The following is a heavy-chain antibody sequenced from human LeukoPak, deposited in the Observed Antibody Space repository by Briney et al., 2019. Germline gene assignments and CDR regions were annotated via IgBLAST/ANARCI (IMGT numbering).Heavy chain of an antibody. V-gene: IGHV4-59*01. CDR1: GGSISSYY. Sequence: SETLSLTCTVSGGSISSYYWSWIRQPPGKGLEWIGYIYYSGSTNYNPSLKSRVTMSVDTSKNQFSLKLTSVTAADTAVYYCARGRPPGAYWGQGTLVTVSS. CDR2: IYYSGST. D-gene: IGHD2-2*01. CDR3: ARGRPPGAY. J-gene: IGHJ4*02.